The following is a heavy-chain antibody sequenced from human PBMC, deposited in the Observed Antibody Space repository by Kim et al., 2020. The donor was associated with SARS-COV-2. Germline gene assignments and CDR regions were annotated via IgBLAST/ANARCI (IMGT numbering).Heavy chain of an antibody. V-gene: IGHV4-59*09. CDR2: T. Sequence: TNYNPSLKSRVTISVDTSKNQFSLKLSSVTAADTAVYYCARGLWRWYFDLWGRGTLVTVSS. J-gene: IGHJ2*01. D-gene: IGHD1-1*01. CDR3: ARGLWRWYFDL.